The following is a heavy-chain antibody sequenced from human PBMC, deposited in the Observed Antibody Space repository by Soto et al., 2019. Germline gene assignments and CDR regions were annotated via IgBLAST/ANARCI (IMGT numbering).Heavy chain of an antibody. D-gene: IGHD6-19*01. J-gene: IGHJ4*02. CDR3: ARGYSSGWPLPGNYFDY. CDR1: GYTFTSYD. Sequence: GASVKVSCKASGYTFTSYDINWVRQATGQGLEWMGWMNPNSGNTGYAQKFQGRVTMTRNTSIRTAYMELSSLRSEDTAVYYCARGYSSGWPLPGNYFDYWGQGTLVTVSS. V-gene: IGHV1-8*01. CDR2: MNPNSGNT.